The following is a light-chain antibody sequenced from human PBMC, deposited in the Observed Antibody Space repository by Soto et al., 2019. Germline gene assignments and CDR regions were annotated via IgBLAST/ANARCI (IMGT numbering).Light chain of an antibody. J-gene: IGKJ1*01. CDR3: QQYSDSSGA. CDR2: DAS. V-gene: IGKV1-5*01. CDR1: QSIGTW. Sequence: DIQVTQSPSTLSASVGDRVTITCGASQSIGTWLAWYQQKPGKAPKLLIFDASTLESGVPSRFSGSGSGTDFTLTISSLQPDDLATYYCQQYSDSSGAFGQGTKVDIK.